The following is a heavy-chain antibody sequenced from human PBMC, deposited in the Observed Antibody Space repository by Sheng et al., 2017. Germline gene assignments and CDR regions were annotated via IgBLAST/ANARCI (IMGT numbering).Heavy chain of an antibody. J-gene: IGHJ5*02. D-gene: IGHD3-22*01. Sequence: EVQLVESGGGLVQPGGSLRLSCEASGFTFSSYEMNWVRQAPGKGLEWVSYISSSGSAIYYADSVKGRFTISRDNAKNSVFLQVNSLRAEDTAIYYCARGYYDSSGYSWFDPWGQGTLVTVSS. CDR1: GFTFSSYE. CDR2: ISSSGSAI. V-gene: IGHV3-48*03. CDR3: ARGYYDSSGYSWFDP.